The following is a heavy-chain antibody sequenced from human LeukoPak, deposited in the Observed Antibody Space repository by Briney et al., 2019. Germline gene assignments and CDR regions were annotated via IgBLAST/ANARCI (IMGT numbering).Heavy chain of an antibody. CDR3: ARDTTRGSSSAHFDY. Sequence: ASVKVSRKASGYTFTSYAMHWVRQAPGQRLEWMGWINAGNGNTKYSQKFQGRVTITRDTSASTAYMELSSLRSEDTAVYYCARDTTRGSSSAHFDYWGQGTLVTVSS. J-gene: IGHJ4*02. CDR1: GYTFTSYA. CDR2: INAGNGNT. V-gene: IGHV1-3*01. D-gene: IGHD6-13*01.